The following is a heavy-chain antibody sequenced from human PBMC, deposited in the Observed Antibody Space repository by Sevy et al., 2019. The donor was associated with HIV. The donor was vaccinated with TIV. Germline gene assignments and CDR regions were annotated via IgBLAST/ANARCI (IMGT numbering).Heavy chain of an antibody. CDR2: IYSGGST. CDR1: GFTVSSNY. CDR3: GGGPPGLDYYYGMGV. V-gene: IGHV3-53*01. Sequence: GGSLRLSCAASGFTVSSNYMSWVRQAPGKGLEWVSVIYSGGSTYYADSVKGRFTISRDNSKNTLYLQMNSLRAEDTAVYYCGGGPPGLDYYYGMGVWGQGNTVTVSS. D-gene: IGHD6-19*01. J-gene: IGHJ6*02.